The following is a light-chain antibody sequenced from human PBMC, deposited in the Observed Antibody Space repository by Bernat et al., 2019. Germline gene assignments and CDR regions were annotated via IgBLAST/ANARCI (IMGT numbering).Light chain of an antibody. J-gene: IGLJ3*02. CDR3: QVLDVSSEGRV. CDR1: NIGKTS. V-gene: IGLV3-21*03. CDR2: DNS. Sequence: SYVLTQPPSVSVAPGRTARITCVGNNIGKTSVHWYQQRPGQAPVMVLYDNSDRPSGIPDRFSGSNSGNTATLTISRAGAGDEANYYCQVLDVSSEGRVFGGGTKLTVL.